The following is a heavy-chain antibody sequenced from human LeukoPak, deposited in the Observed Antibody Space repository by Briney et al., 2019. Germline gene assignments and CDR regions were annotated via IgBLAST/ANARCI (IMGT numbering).Heavy chain of an antibody. CDR3: ARVQLWSEYYFDY. Sequence: GGSLRLSCGASGFTFSNYGMLWVRQAPGKGLDWVAFIRYDGNNKLYADSVKGRFTISRDNAKNSLYLQMNSLRAEDTAVYYCARVQLWSEYYFDYWGQGTLVTVSS. CDR2: IRYDGNNK. V-gene: IGHV3-30*02. J-gene: IGHJ4*02. CDR1: GFTFSNYG. D-gene: IGHD5-18*01.